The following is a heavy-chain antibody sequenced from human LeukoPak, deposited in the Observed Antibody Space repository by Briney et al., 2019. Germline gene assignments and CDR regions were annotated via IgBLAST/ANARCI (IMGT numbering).Heavy chain of an antibody. V-gene: IGHV3-30*02. CDR1: GFTFSSYG. Sequence: GGSLRLSCAASGFTFSSYGMHWVRQAPGKGLEWVAFIRYDGSNKYYADSVKGRFTISRDNSKNTLYLQMNSLRAEDTDVYYWAKDSGYGSSLDYWGQGNLVTVSS. J-gene: IGHJ4*02. CDR2: IRYDGSNK. D-gene: IGHD3-10*01. CDR3: AKDSGYGSSLDY.